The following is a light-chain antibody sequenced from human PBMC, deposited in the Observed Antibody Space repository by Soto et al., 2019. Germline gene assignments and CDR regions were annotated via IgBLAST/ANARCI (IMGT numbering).Light chain of an antibody. J-gene: IGKJ1*01. CDR2: GAS. CDR3: QKYDSALWT. CDR1: QSVSSN. V-gene: IGKV3-15*01. Sequence: EIVMTQSPATLSVSPGERATLSCRASQSVSSNLAWYQQKPGQAPRLLIYGASTRATGIPARFSGSGSGTEFTLTISSLQSEDVATYYCQKYDSALWTFGQGTKVEIK.